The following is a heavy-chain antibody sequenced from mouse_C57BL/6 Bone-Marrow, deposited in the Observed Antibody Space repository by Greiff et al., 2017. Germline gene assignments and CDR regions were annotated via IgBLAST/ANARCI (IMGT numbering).Heavy chain of an antibody. V-gene: IGHV3-1*01. D-gene: IGHD3-3*01. CDR1: GYSITSGYD. CDR2: ISYSGST. Sequence: EVQLQESGPGMVKPSQSLSLTCTVTGYSITSGYDWHWIRHFPGNKLEWMGYISYSGSTNYNPSLKSRISITHDTSKNHFYLKLNSVTTEDTATYYCAGGEDTKGTWFAYWGQGTLVTVSA. CDR3: AGGEDTKGTWFAY. J-gene: IGHJ3*01.